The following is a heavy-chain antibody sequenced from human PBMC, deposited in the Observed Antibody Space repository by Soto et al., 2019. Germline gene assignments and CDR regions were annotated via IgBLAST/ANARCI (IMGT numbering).Heavy chain of an antibody. V-gene: IGHV3-33*01. D-gene: IGHD2-15*01. J-gene: IGHJ3*01. Sequence: QVQLVESGGGVVQPGRSLRLSCAASGFTFSRYGMHWVRQAPGKGLEWVAVIWYDGSIEYYADSVKGRFTISRDNSKNTVYLQMNSLRVEDTAVYYCARDVGSQGVWGQGTMVTVSS. CDR1: GFTFSRYG. CDR2: IWYDGSIE. CDR3: ARDVGSQGV.